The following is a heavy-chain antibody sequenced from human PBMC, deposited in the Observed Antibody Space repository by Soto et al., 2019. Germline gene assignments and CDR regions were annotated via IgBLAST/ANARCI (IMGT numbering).Heavy chain of an antibody. CDR1: GGTFSSYT. CDR2: IIPILGIA. D-gene: IGHD5-18*01. V-gene: IGHV1-69*04. Sequence: SVKVSCKASGGTFSSYTISWVRQAPGQGLEWMGRIIPILGIANYAQKFQGRVTITADKSTSTAYMELSSLRSEDTAVYYCAREIRGYSYGDNWFDLWGQGTLVTVSS. J-gene: IGHJ5*02. CDR3: AREIRGYSYGDNWFDL.